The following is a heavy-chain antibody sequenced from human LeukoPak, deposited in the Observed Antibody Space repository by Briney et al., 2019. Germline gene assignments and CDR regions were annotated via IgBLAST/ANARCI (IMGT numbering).Heavy chain of an antibody. Sequence: ASVKVSCKASGGTFSSYAISWVRQAPGQGLEWMVGIIPIFGTANYAQKFQGRVTITADESTSTAYMELSSLRSEDTAVYYCAPGGTDWFDPWGQGTLVTVSS. CDR2: IIPIFGTA. V-gene: IGHV1-69*13. CDR1: GGTFSSYA. J-gene: IGHJ5*02. CDR3: APGGTDWFDP. D-gene: IGHD1-1*01.